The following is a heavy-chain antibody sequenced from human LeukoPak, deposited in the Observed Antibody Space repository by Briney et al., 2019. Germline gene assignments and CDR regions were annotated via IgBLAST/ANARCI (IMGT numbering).Heavy chain of an antibody. V-gene: IGHV4-39*07. J-gene: IGHJ4*02. CDR3: AGEVPSNSGPHFDY. CDR1: GGSISSRSYY. Sequence: SETLSLTCTVSGGSISSRSYYWGWIRQPPGKGLEWIGSIYYSGSTYFNPSLSSRVTISVDTSKNQFSLNLNSVTAADTAVYYCAGEVPSNSGPHFDYWGQGTLVTVSS. CDR2: IYYSGST. D-gene: IGHD4-23*01.